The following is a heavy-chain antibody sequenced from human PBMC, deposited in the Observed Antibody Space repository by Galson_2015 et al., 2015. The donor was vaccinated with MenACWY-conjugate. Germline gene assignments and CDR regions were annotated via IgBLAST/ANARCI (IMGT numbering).Heavy chain of an antibody. CDR3: ARESLGGDYPFDY. CDR2: IYPGDSNT. V-gene: IGHV5-51*01. D-gene: IGHD2-21*02. J-gene: IGHJ4*02. Sequence: SGAEVKKPGESLKIACKTSGYSFSNYWIGWVRQMPGKGLEWMGIIYPGDSNTRYSPSFQGHVTISADESISTAYLQWSSLKASDTAMYYCARESLGGDYPFDYWGQGTLVTVSS. CDR1: GYSFSNYW.